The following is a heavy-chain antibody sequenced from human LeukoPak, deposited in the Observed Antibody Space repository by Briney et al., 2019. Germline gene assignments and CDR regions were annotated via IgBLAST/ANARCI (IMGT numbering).Heavy chain of an antibody. V-gene: IGHV3-30*18. CDR3: AKDNRKDYGLGGLGY. CDR1: GFTFSSYG. CDR2: ISYDGSNK. D-gene: IGHD1-14*01. J-gene: IGHJ4*02. Sequence: GGSLRLSCAASGFTFSSYGMHWVRQAPGKGLEWVAVISYDGSNKYYADSVKGRFTISRDNSKNTLYLQMNSLRAEDTAVYYCAKDNRKDYGLGGLGYWGQGTLVTVSS.